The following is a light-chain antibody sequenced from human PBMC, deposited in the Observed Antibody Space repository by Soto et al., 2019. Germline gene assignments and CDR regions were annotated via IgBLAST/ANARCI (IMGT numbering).Light chain of an antibody. V-gene: IGKV1-27*01. CDR3: QKYNSAPRT. J-gene: IGKJ1*01. Sequence: DIQMTQSPSSLAASVGDRVTITCRASQGIIDYLAWYQQKPGRAPKLLIYAASTLHSGVPCRFSGSGAGTDFTLTISSLQPEDVATYYCQKYNSAPRTFGQGTKVEIK. CDR2: AAS. CDR1: QGIIDY.